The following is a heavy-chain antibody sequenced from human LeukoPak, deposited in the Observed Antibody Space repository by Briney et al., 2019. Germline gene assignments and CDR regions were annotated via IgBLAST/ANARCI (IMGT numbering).Heavy chain of an antibody. CDR3: ARDCSGGSCYFKSESSDY. V-gene: IGHV1-18*04. CDR2: ISAYNGNT. CDR1: GYTFTSYG. Sequence: ASVKVSCKASGYTFTSYGISWVRQAPGQGLEWMGWISAYNGNTNYAQKLQGRVTMTTDTSTSTAYMELRSLRSDDTAVYYCARDCSGGSCYFKSESSDYWGQGTLVTVSS. D-gene: IGHD2-15*01. J-gene: IGHJ4*02.